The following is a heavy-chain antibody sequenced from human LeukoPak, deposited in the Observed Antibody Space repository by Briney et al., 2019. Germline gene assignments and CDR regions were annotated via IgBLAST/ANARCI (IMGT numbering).Heavy chain of an antibody. CDR3: ARQEKYDWFDH. CDR1: GYSFTSYW. V-gene: IGHV5-51*01. Sequence: GESLKISCQGSGYSFTSYWIGWVRQMPGKGLEWMGIIYPGDSDTRYSPSFQGQVTISADKSIGTAYLQWSSLKASDTAMYYCARQEKYDWFDHWGQGTLVTVSS. J-gene: IGHJ5*02. CDR2: IYPGDSDT.